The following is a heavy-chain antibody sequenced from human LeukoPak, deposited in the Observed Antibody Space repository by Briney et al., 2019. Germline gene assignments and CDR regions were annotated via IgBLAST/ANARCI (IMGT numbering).Heavy chain of an antibody. J-gene: IGHJ4*02. Sequence: SVKVSCKASGGTFSSYAISWVRQAPGQGLEWMGGIISIFGTANYAQKFQGRVTITADESTSTAYMELSSLRSEDTAVYYCARGQADRLYGSGSYYFDYWGQGTLVTVSS. CDR2: IISIFGTA. D-gene: IGHD3-10*01. CDR1: GGTFSSYA. V-gene: IGHV1-69*01. CDR3: ARGQADRLYGSGSYYFDY.